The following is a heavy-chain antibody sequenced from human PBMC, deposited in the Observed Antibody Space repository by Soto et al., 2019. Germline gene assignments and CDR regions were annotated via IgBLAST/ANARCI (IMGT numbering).Heavy chain of an antibody. CDR1: GGSISSYY. D-gene: IGHD6-13*01. Sequence: QVQLQESGPGLVKPSETLSLTCTVSGGSISSYYWSWIRQPPGKGLEWIGYIYYSGSTNYNPSLKSRVTISVDTSKNQFSLKLSSVTAEDTAVYYCARASAAPWIDWGQGTLVTVSS. CDR2: IYYSGST. J-gene: IGHJ4*02. V-gene: IGHV4-59*01. CDR3: ARASAAPWID.